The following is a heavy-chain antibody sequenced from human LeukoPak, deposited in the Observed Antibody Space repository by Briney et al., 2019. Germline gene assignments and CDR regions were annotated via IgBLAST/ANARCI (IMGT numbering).Heavy chain of an antibody. D-gene: IGHD2-15*01. J-gene: IGHJ4*02. CDR2: IKSKTDGGTT. CDR1: GFTLSDAW. V-gene: IGHV3-15*01. Sequence: GGSLRLSCAASGFTLSDAWMSWVRQAPEKGLEWVGGIKSKTDGGTTDYVAPVKGRFTISRDDSKNMLYLQMNSLRSEDTAVYYCATVGYAVVGFDYWGQGTLVTVSS. CDR3: ATVGYAVVGFDY.